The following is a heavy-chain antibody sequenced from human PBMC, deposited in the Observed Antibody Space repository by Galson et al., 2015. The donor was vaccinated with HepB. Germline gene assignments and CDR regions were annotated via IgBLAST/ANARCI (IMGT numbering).Heavy chain of an antibody. Sequence: SLRLSCAASGFNFNLYSMNWVRQAPGKGLEWVSSISSSSSYIYYTDSVKGRFTISRDNAKNSLYLQMNSLRAEDTAVYYCAIGGDKLVWFGELLVYWGQGTLVTVSS. CDR1: GFNFNLYS. CDR3: AIGGDKLVWFGELLVY. CDR2: ISSSSSYI. V-gene: IGHV3-21*01. D-gene: IGHD3-10*01. J-gene: IGHJ4*02.